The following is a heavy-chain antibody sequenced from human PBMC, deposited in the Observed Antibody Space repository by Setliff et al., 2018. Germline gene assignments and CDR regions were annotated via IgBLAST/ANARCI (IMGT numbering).Heavy chain of an antibody. J-gene: IGHJ5*02. V-gene: IGHV4-59*01. Sequence: SETLSLTCTVSGGSISSYYWSWIRQPPGKGLEWIGHIYYSGSTNYNPSLKSRVTISVDTSKNQFSLKLSSVTAADTAVYYCARWVPENWFDPWGQGTLVTVSS. CDR2: IYYSGST. CDR1: GGSISSYY. CDR3: ARWVPENWFDP.